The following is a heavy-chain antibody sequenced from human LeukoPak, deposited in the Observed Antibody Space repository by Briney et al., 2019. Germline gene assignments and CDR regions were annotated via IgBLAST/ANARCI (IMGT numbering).Heavy chain of an antibody. CDR1: GFTFTSYA. V-gene: IGHV3-23*01. D-gene: IGHD5-18*01. J-gene: IGHJ2*01. CDR2: ISGSGGHT. CDR3: AKDREDSAMISGVFDL. Sequence: GSLRLSCEASGFTFTSYAMTWVRQAPGKGLEWVSGISGSGGHTYNADSVEGRFIISRDNSKNTVSLQLSSLRVEDTAVYFCAKDREDSAMISGVFDLWGRGTLVTVSS.